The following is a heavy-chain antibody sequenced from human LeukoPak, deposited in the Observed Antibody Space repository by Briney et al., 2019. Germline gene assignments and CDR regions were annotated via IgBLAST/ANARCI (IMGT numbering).Heavy chain of an antibody. Sequence: GGSLRLSCAASGFTFSSYGMHWVRQAPGKGLEWVAFIRYDGSNKYYADSVKGRFTISRDNSKNTLYLQMNSLRAEDTAVYYCAKDQSDYSSGWYYFDYWGQGTLVTVSS. J-gene: IGHJ4*02. V-gene: IGHV3-30*02. CDR3: AKDQSDYSSGWYYFDY. D-gene: IGHD6-19*01. CDR2: IRYDGSNK. CDR1: GFTFSSYG.